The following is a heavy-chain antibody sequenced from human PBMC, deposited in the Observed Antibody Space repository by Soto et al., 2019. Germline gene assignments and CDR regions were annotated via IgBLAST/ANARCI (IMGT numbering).Heavy chain of an antibody. CDR3: AREKMDV. CDR1: GYTFTSYA. Sequence: QVQLVQSGAEEKKPGASVKVSCKASGYTFTSYAMHWVRQAPGQRLEWMGWINASNGNTKYSQKFQGRVTITRDTSASTAYMELSSLRSEDTAVYYCAREKMDVWGQGTTVTVSS. V-gene: IGHV1-3*05. J-gene: IGHJ6*02. CDR2: INASNGNT.